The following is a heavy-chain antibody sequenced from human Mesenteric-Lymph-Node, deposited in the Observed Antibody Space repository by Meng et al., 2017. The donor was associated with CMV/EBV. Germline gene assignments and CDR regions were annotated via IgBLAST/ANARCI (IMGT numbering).Heavy chain of an antibody. Sequence: SETLSLTCAVYGGSFSGYYWSWIRQPPGKGLEWIGEINHSGSTNYNPSLKSRVTISVDTSKNQFSLKLSSVTAADTAVYYCARDLADRYCSSTNCYNWFDPWGQGTLVTVSS. CDR1: GGSFSGYY. V-gene: IGHV4-34*01. CDR2: INHSGST. D-gene: IGHD2-2*01. J-gene: IGHJ5*02. CDR3: ARDLADRYCSSTNCYNWFDP.